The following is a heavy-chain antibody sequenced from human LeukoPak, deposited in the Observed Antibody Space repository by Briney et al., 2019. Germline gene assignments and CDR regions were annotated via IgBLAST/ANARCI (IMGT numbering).Heavy chain of an antibody. Sequence: GESLRLSCAASGFTFSSYSMNWVRQAPGKGLEWVSSISSASTYIYYADSVKGRFTISRDNAKNTLYLQMNSLRAEDTAVYYCARGYTYGSIDYWGQGTLVTVSS. CDR2: ISSASTYI. J-gene: IGHJ4*02. CDR3: ARGYTYGSIDY. D-gene: IGHD5-18*01. CDR1: GFTFSSYS. V-gene: IGHV3-21*01.